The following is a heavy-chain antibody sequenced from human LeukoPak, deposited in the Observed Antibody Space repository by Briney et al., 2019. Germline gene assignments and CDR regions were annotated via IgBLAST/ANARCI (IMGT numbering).Heavy chain of an antibody. CDR2: ISYDGSNK. CDR3: AREERDGYNYYWYFDL. D-gene: IGHD5-24*01. Sequence: GGSLRLSCAASGFTFSSYGMHWVRQAPGKGLEWVAVISYDGSNKYYADSLKGRFTISRDNSKNTLYLQMNSLRAEDTAVYYCAREERDGYNYYWYFDLWGRGTLVTVSS. CDR1: GFTFSSYG. J-gene: IGHJ2*01. V-gene: IGHV3-30*03.